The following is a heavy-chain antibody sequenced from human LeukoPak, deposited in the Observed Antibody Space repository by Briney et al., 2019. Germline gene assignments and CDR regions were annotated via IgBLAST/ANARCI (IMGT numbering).Heavy chain of an antibody. D-gene: IGHD5-18*01. V-gene: IGHV5-51*01. J-gene: IGHJ3*02. CDR1: GYSFSNYW. Sequence: GESLKTSCKASGYSFSNYWIGWVRQMPGKGLEWLGNVYPGDFRTEYSPSFRGRVTISLDKSITTAYLQLNSLQAADIAMYYCTRGKYSNGADSFDMWGQGTMVTVSS. CDR3: TRGKYSNGADSFDM. CDR2: VYPGDFRT.